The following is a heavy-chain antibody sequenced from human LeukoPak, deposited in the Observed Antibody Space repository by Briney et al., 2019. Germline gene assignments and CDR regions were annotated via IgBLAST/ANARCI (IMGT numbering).Heavy chain of an antibody. CDR3: ARVGQWLVRGAFDI. D-gene: IGHD6-19*01. Sequence: ASVKVSCKASGYTFTSYGISWVRQAPGQGLEWMGWISAYNGNTNYAQKLQGRVTMTTDTSTSTAYIELRSLRSDDTAVYYCARVGQWLVRGAFDIWGQGTMVTVSS. CDR2: ISAYNGNT. J-gene: IGHJ3*02. CDR1: GYTFTSYG. V-gene: IGHV1-18*04.